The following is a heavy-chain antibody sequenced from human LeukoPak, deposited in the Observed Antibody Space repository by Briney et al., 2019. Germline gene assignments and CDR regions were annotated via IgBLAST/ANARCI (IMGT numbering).Heavy chain of an antibody. CDR2: INPSGAST. CDR3: ASSTGDAYCGGDCYYYYSYGMDV. Sequence: ASAKVSCKASGYTFTSYYMHWVRQAPGQGLEWMGIINPSGASTSYAQKFQGRVTMTRDTSTSTVYMELSSLRSEDTAVYYCASSTGDAYCGGDCYYYYSYGMDVWGQGTTVTVSS. J-gene: IGHJ6*02. D-gene: IGHD2-21*02. V-gene: IGHV1-46*01. CDR1: GYTFTSYY.